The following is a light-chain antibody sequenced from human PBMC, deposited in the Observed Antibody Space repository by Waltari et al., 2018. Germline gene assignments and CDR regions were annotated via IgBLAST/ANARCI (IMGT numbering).Light chain of an antibody. CDR3: AAWDDSLRLV. CDR1: SSNIVCNY. J-gene: IGLJ2*01. Sequence: QSVLTQPPSASGTPGQRVTISCSGSSSNIVCNYVYWYQQLPGTAPKLLIYRNNQRPSGVPDRFSGSKSGTSASLAISGLRSEDEADYYCAAWDDSLRLVFGGGTKLTVL. V-gene: IGLV1-47*01. CDR2: RNN.